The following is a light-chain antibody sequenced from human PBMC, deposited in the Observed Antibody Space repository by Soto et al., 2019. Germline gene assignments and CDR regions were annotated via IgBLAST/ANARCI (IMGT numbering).Light chain of an antibody. Sequence: QAVVTQEPSLTVSPGGTVTLTCGSSTGAVTGRHYPYWFQQKPGQAPRTLIYDTISKHSWTPARFSASLLGAKAALTLSGAQPEDEAEYYCLLSYRDFWVFGGGTKLTVL. V-gene: IGLV7-46*01. CDR1: TGAVTGRHY. J-gene: IGLJ3*02. CDR2: DTI. CDR3: LLSYRDFWV.